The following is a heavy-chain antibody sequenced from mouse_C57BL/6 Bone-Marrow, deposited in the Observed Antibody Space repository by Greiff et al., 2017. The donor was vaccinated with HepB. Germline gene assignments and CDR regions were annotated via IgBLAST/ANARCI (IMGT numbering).Heavy chain of an antibody. CDR1: GYTFTSYW. J-gene: IGHJ1*03. CDR3: ASITTAHWYFDV. V-gene: IGHV1-5*01. D-gene: IGHD1-1*01. Sequence: VHVKQSGTVLARPGASVKMSCKTSGYTFTSYWMHWVKQRPGQGLEWIGAIYPGNSDTSYNQKFKGKAKLTAVTSASTAYMELSSLTNEDPAVYYCASITTAHWYFDVWGTGPTVTVPS. CDR2: IYPGNSDT.